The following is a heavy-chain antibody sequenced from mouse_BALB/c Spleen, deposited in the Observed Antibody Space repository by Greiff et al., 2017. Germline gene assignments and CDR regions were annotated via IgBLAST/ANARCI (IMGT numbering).Heavy chain of an antibody. CDR1: GYTFTSYW. CDR2: IDPSDSYT. Sequence: QVQLQQPGAELVKPGASVKMSCKASGYTFTSYWMHWVKQRPGQGLEWIGTIDPSDSYTSYNQKFKGKATLTVDTSSSTAYMQLSSLTSEDSAVYYCTRWISYAMDYWGQGTSVTVSS. J-gene: IGHJ4*01. CDR3: TRWISYAMDY. V-gene: IGHV1S127*01.